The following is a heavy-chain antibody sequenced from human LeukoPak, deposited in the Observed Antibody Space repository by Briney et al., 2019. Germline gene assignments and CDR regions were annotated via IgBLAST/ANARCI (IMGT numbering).Heavy chain of an antibody. V-gene: IGHV1-69*05. CDR3: ARDFTYYDSSGYLWGEDYFDY. Sequence: ASVKVSCKASGGTFSSYAISWVQQAPGQGLEWMGRIIPIFGTANYAQKFQGRVTITTDESTSTAYMELSSLRPEDTAVYYCARDFTYYDSSGYLWGEDYFDYWGQGTLVTVSS. CDR1: GGTFSSYA. D-gene: IGHD3-22*01. CDR2: IIPIFGTA. J-gene: IGHJ4*02.